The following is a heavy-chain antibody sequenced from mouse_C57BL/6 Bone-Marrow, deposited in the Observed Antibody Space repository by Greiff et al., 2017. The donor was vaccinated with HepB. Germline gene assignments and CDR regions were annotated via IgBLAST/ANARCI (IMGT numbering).Heavy chain of an antibody. CDR3: ASAYPTGYFDY. D-gene: IGHD2-10*01. Sequence: VQLQQSGAELVRPGTSVKMSCKASGYTFTNYWIGWAKQRPGHGLEWIGDIYPGGGYTNYNEKFKGKATLTADKSSSTAYMQISSLTSEDSAIYYCASAYPTGYFDYWGQGTTLTVSA. V-gene: IGHV1-63*01. CDR2: IYPGGGYT. CDR1: GYTFTNYW. J-gene: IGHJ2*01.